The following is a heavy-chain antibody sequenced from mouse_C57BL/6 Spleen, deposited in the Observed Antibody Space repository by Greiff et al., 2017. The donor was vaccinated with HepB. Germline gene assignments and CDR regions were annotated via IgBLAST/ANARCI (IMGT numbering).Heavy chain of an antibody. V-gene: IGHV1-18*01. D-gene: IGHD2-1*01. CDR1: GYTFTDYN. J-gene: IGHJ2*01. Sequence: EVQLQQSGPELVKPGASVKIPCKASGYTFTDYNMDWVKQSHGKSLEWIGDINPNNGGTIYNQKFKGKATLTVDKSSSTAYMELRSLTSEDTAVYYCARREFYSYFDYWGQGTTLTVSS. CDR2: INPNNGGT. CDR3: ARREFYSYFDY.